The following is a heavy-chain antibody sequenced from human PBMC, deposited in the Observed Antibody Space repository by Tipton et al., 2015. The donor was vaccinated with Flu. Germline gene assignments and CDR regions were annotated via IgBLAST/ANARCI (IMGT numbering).Heavy chain of an antibody. CDR2: IYHSGST. Sequence: GSLRLSCAVSGGSISSSNWWSWVRQPPGKGLEWIGEIYHSGSTNYNPSLKSRVTTSVDKSKNQFSLKLSSVTAADTAVYYCARDRRARTAAGGVDWGQGTLVTVSS. CDR1: GGSISSSNW. D-gene: IGHD4-23*01. J-gene: IGHJ4*02. CDR3: ARDRRARTAAGGVD. V-gene: IGHV4-4*02.